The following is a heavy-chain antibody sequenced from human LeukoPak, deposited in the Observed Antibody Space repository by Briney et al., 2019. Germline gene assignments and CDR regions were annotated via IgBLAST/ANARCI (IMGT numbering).Heavy chain of an antibody. V-gene: IGHV1-69*04. CDR2: IIPILGIA. D-gene: IGHD2-15*01. Sequence: ASVKVSCKASGGTFSSYAISWVRQAPGQGLEWMGRIIPILGIANYAQKFQGRVTITADKSTSTAYMELSSLRSEDKAVYYCARDGVDTVVVVAATPRWFDPWGQGTLVTVSS. CDR3: ARDGVDTVVVVAATPRWFDP. CDR1: GGTFSSYA. J-gene: IGHJ5*02.